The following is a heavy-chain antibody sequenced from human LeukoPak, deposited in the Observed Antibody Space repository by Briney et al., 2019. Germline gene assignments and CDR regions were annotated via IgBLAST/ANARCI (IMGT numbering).Heavy chain of an antibody. Sequence: TGGSLRLSCGSSGFTFSIYGMYWVRQAPGKGLEWVAVIWYDGSNKYYADSVKGRFTISRDNSKNTLYLQMNSLRAEDTAVYYCARDLNAFDIWGQGTMVTVSS. CDR2: IWYDGSNK. CDR3: ARDLNAFDI. CDR1: GFTFSIYG. V-gene: IGHV3-33*01. J-gene: IGHJ3*02.